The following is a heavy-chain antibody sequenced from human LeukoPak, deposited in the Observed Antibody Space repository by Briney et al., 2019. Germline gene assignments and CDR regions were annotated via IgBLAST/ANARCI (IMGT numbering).Heavy chain of an antibody. J-gene: IGHJ4*02. V-gene: IGHV1-24*01. Sequence: ASVKVSCKVSGYTLTELSMHWVRQAPGKGLEWMGGFDPEDGETIYAQKFQGRVTMTEDTSTDTAYMELSSLRSEDTAVYYCATEAPRYGSGSSYFDYWGQGTLVTVSS. D-gene: IGHD3-10*01. CDR3: ATEAPRYGSGSSYFDY. CDR2: FDPEDGET. CDR1: GYTLTELS.